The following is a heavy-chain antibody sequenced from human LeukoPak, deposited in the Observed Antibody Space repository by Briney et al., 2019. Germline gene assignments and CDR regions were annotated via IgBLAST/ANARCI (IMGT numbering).Heavy chain of an antibody. Sequence: PSETLSLTCTVSGGSISSSSYYWGWIRQPPGKGLEWIGSIYYSGSTYYNPSLKSRVTISVDTSKNQFSLRLSSVTAADTAVYFCARTGGSFYFYYYMDVWGKGTTVTVSS. CDR2: IYYSGST. CDR1: GGSISSSSYY. V-gene: IGHV4-39*07. D-gene: IGHD1-26*01. J-gene: IGHJ6*03. CDR3: ARTGGSFYFYYYMDV.